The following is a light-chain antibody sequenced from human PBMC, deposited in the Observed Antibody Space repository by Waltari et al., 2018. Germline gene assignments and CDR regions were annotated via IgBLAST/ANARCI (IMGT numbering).Light chain of an antibody. CDR3: CSYAGRVV. CDR2: EVN. J-gene: IGLJ2*01. Sequence: QSALTQPASVSGSPRPSITTSCPGHTLDIGTSDLVSWYRHYPGKAPKLLLYEVNKRPSGLSDRFSGSKSGNTASLTISGLQAEDEADYYCCSYAGRVVFGGGTKLTVL. CDR1: TLDIGTSDL. V-gene: IGLV2-23*02.